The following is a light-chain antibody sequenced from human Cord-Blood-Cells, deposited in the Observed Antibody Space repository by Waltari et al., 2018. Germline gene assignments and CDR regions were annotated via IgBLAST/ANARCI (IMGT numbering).Light chain of an antibody. J-gene: IGKJ4*01. Sequence: DIQMSQSPSSLSASVGDRVTITCRASQSISSYLNWYQQKPGKAPKLLIYAASSLQSGVPSRVSGRGSGTDFTLTISSLQPVDFATYYCQQSYSTPLTFGGGTKVEIK. CDR1: QSISSY. CDR3: QQSYSTPLT. V-gene: IGKV1-39*01. CDR2: AAS.